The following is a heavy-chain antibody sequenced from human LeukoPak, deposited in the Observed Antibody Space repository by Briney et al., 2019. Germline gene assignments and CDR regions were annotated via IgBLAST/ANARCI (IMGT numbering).Heavy chain of an antibody. CDR1: GFTFSSYA. CDR2: ISGSGGST. J-gene: IGHJ3*02. V-gene: IGHV3-23*01. CDR3: AKASLYCTNGVCYSWAFDI. D-gene: IGHD2-8*01. Sequence: GGSPRLSCAASGFTFSSYAMSWVRQAPGKGLEWVSAISGSGGSTYYADSVKGRFTISRDNSKNTLYLQMNSLRAEDTAVYYCAKASLYCTNGVCYSWAFDIWGQGTMVTVSS.